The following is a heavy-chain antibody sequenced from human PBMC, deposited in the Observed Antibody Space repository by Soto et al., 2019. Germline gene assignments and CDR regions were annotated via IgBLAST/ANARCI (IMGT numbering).Heavy chain of an antibody. CDR2: IIPIFGTA. CDR1: GGTFRSYA. D-gene: IGHD2-2*01. J-gene: IGHJ5*02. CDR3: ARHRGSPYCSSTSCYGYSFDP. V-gene: IGHV1-69*06. Sequence: SLRVYSKASGGTFRSYAISWVRQAPGQGLEWMGGIIPIFGTANYAQKFQGRVTITADKSTSTAYMELSSLRSEDTAVYYCARHRGSPYCSSTSCYGYSFDPWGQGTLVTVSS.